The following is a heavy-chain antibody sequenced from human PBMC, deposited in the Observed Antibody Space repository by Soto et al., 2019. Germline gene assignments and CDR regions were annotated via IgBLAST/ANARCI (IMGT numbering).Heavy chain of an antibody. J-gene: IGHJ4*02. Sequence: PSETLSLTCTVSGDSISSSSYYWGWIRQPPGKGLEWIGSIYYSGSTNYNTSLKSRVTISVDTSKNQFSLKLSSVTAADTAVYYCARRYGTTFDYWGQGTLVTVSS. V-gene: IGHV4-39*07. CDR2: IYYSGST. CDR3: ARRYGTTFDY. D-gene: IGHD1-7*01. CDR1: GDSISSSSYY.